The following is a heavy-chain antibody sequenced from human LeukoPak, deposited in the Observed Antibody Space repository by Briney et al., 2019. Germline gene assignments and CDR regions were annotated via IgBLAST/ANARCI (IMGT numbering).Heavy chain of an antibody. D-gene: IGHD6-13*01. CDR1: GFTFTNYW. V-gene: IGHV3-7*03. Sequence: GGSLRLSCAASGFTFTNYWMTWVRQAPGKGLEWVANIKPDGSDKDYVDSVKGRFTISRDNAKNSLYLQMNSLRAEDTAMYYCARRVGGSSHMDVWGEGTTVTVSS. CDR3: ARRVGGSSHMDV. CDR2: IKPDGSDK. J-gene: IGHJ6*04.